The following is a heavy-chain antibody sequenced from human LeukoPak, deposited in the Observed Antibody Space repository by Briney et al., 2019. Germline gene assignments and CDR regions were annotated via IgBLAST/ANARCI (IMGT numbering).Heavy chain of an antibody. J-gene: IGHJ5*02. Sequence: SVKVSCKASGGTFSSYAISWVRQAPGQGLEWMGGFIPIFGTANYAQKFQGRVTITTDESTSTAYTELSSLRSEDTAVYYCARVASYYDFWSGYSGSGWFDPWGQGTLVTVSS. CDR3: ARVASYYDFWSGYSGSGWFDP. V-gene: IGHV1-69*05. CDR2: FIPIFGTA. D-gene: IGHD3-3*01. CDR1: GGTFSSYA.